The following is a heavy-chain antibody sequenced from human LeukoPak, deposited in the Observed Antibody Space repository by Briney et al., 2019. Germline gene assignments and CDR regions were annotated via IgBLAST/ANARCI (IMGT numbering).Heavy chain of an antibody. CDR3: ARDRGATPGDWFDP. V-gene: IGHV1-2*02. J-gene: IGHJ5*02. CDR1: GYTFTGYY. D-gene: IGHD1-26*01. CDR2: INPNSGGT. Sequence: GASVKVSCKASGYTFTGYYMHWVRQGPGQGLEWMGWINPNSGGTNYAQKFQGRVTMTRDTSISTAYMELRSLRSDDTAVYYCARDRGATPGDWFDPWGQGTLVTVSS.